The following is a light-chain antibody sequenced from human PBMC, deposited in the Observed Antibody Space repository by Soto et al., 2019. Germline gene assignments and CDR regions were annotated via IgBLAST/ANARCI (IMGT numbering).Light chain of an antibody. J-gene: IGLJ2*01. CDR1: SSDVGGYNY. CDR2: DVS. CDR3: RSYTSSNTLGV. Sequence: QSALTQPASVSGSPGQSITISCTGTSSDVGGYNYVSWYQQHPGKAPKLMIYDVSNRPSGVSNPFSGSKSGNTASLTISGLQAEDEADYYCRSYTSSNTLGVFGGGTMLTVL. V-gene: IGLV2-14*01.